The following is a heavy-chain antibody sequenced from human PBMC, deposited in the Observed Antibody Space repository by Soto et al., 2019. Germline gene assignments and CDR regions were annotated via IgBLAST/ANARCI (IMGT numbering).Heavy chain of an antibody. CDR1: GFTFSSYW. D-gene: IGHD2-15*01. Sequence: EVQLVESGGGLVQPGGSLRLSCAASGFTFSSYWMSWVRQAPGKGLEWVANIKQDGSEKYYVDSVKGRFTISRDNAKNSLYLQMNSLRAEDTAVYYCARREDIVVVVAATKYDYWGQGTLVTVSS. CDR2: IKQDGSEK. CDR3: ARREDIVVVVAATKYDY. J-gene: IGHJ4*02. V-gene: IGHV3-7*05.